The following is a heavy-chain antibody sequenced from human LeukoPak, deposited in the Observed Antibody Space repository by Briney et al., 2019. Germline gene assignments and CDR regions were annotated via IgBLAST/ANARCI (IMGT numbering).Heavy chain of an antibody. J-gene: IGHJ4*02. CDR2: VSVEGIGR. CDR1: GLTFSSYT. V-gene: IGHV3-30*09. D-gene: IGHD4-11*01. Sequence: PGRSLRLSCAASGLTFSSYTFYCFRQAPGKGLEWVASVSVEGIGRYFPGSVEGRFAISRDDSTKSVFLQMSNLRPEDTAVYFCATVTKVDFNYWGQGTLVTVSS. CDR3: ATVTKVDFNY.